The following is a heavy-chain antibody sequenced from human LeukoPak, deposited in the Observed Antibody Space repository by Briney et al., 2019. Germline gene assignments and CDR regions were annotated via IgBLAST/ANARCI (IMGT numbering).Heavy chain of an antibody. CDR1: GGPISSGTYY. Sequence: PSQTLSLTCTVSGGPISSGTYYWSWIRQPAGKGLEWIGRLYTSGSTNYNPSLKSRVTISVDTSKNQFSLKLSSVTAADTAVYYCARGPYAWGYIDYWGQGTLVTVSS. CDR2: LYTSGST. CDR3: ARGPYAWGYIDY. V-gene: IGHV4-61*02. D-gene: IGHD7-27*01. J-gene: IGHJ4*02.